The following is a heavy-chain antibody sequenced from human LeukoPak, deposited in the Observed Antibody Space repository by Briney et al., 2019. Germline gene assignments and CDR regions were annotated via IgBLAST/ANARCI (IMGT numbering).Heavy chain of an antibody. D-gene: IGHD4-17*01. CDR2: ITSISSAV. V-gene: IGHV3-11*01. Sequence: GSLRLSCAASGFTFSDYYMSWIRQAPGKGLEWLAYITSISSAVYYADSVKGRFTISRDNSKSTLYLQMNSLSAEDTALYYCAKLYGDYKHAFPLWGQGTMVTVSS. J-gene: IGHJ3*01. CDR3: AKLYGDYKHAFPL. CDR1: GFTFSDYY.